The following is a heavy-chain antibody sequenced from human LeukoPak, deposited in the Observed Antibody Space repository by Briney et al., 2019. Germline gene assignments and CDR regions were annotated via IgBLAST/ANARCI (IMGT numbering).Heavy chain of an antibody. D-gene: IGHD6-19*01. CDR3: ARAVAGTGWFDP. V-gene: IGHV1-2*02. J-gene: IGHJ5*02. CDR2: INPNSGGT. CDR1: GYTFTGYY. Sequence: ASVKVSCKSSGYTFTGYYMHWVRQAPGQGLEWMGWINPNSGGTNYAQKFQGRVTMTRETSIRTGYMELSRLRSDDTAVYYCARAVAGTGWFDPWGQGTLVTVSS.